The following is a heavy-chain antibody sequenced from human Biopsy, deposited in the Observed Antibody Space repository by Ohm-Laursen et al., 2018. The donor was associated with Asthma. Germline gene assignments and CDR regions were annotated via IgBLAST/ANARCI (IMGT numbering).Heavy chain of an antibody. Sequence: ASVKVSCKTSGYTFSNYAISWVRQAPGQGLEWMGWISGYNGDTKFAQNVKGRLSLTTDTSTSTAYMELRSLTSDDTAVYYCVRDKVVVVPGSKGPTDWFDPWGQGTLVTVSS. CDR2: ISGYNGDT. D-gene: IGHD2-15*01. V-gene: IGHV1-18*04. CDR3: VRDKVVVVPGSKGPTDWFDP. CDR1: GYTFSNYA. J-gene: IGHJ5*02.